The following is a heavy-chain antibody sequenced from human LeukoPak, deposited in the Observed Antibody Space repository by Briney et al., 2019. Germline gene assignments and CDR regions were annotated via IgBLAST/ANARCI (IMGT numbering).Heavy chain of an antibody. J-gene: IGHJ4*02. D-gene: IGHD2-15*01. CDR2: MSYDGTNI. V-gene: IGHV3-30-3*01. CDR1: GFTFSSYA. Sequence: PGGSLRLSCAASGFTFSSYAMHWVRQAPGRRPEWVAVMSYDGTNIFYSDSVKGRFTISRDNSKNTLFLQMNSPRAEDTAVYYCARDRESSSKGHFDYWGQGTLVTVSS. CDR3: ARDRESSSKGHFDY.